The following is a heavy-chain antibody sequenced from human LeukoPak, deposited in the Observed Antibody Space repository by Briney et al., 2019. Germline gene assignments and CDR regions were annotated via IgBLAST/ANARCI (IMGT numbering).Heavy chain of an antibody. CDR1: GGSFSGYY. V-gene: IGHV4-34*01. J-gene: IGHJ4*02. CDR2: INHSGSI. CDR3: ARVTGYMIEDYFDY. D-gene: IGHD3-22*01. Sequence: SETLSLTCAVYGGSFSGYYWSWIRQPPGKGLEWIGEINHSGSINYNPSLKSRVTISVKTSKNQFSLKLSSVTAADTAIYYCARVTGYMIEDYFDYWGQGTLVTVSS.